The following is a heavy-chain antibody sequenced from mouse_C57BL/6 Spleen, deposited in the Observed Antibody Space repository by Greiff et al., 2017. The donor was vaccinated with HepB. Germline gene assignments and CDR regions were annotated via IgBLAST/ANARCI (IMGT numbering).Heavy chain of an antibody. V-gene: IGHV5-16*01. Sequence: EVQLVESEGGLVQPGSSMKLSCTASGFTFSDYYMAWVRQVPEKGLEWVANINYDGSSTYYLDSLKSRFIISKDNAKNILYLQMSSLKSEDTTTYYCARDSGRPYYCDYGGQGTTLTVSS. CDR1: GFTFSDYY. CDR2: INYDGSST. J-gene: IGHJ2*01. D-gene: IGHD1-1*02. CDR3: ARDSGRPYYCDY.